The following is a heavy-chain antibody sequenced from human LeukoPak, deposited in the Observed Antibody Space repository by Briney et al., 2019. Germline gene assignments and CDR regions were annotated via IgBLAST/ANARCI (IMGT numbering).Heavy chain of an antibody. Sequence: PGGSLRLSCAASGFTVSSSYMSWVRQAPGKGLEWVSVIYSGGSTYYADSVKGRFTFSRDNSKNTLYLQMNSLRAEDTAVYYCARDIGSSASYWGQGTLVTVSS. J-gene: IGHJ4*02. CDR2: IYSGGST. V-gene: IGHV3-53*01. CDR3: ARDIGSSASY. CDR1: GFTVSSSY. D-gene: IGHD1-26*01.